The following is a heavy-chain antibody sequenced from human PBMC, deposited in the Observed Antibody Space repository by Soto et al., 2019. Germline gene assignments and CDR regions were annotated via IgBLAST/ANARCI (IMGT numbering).Heavy chain of an antibody. CDR1: GYTFTSYG. CDR2: ISAYNGNT. D-gene: IGHD6-19*01. CDR3: ARWGSGCPEGAYYYYYGMDV. V-gene: IGHV1-18*01. J-gene: IGHJ6*02. Sequence: QVQLVQSGAEVKKPGASVKVSCKASGYTFTSYGISWVRQAPGQGLEWMGWISAYNGNTNYAQKLQGRVTMTTDTSTSTAHMELTSLRADDTAVYYCARWGSGCPEGAYYYYYGMDVWGQGTTVTVSS.